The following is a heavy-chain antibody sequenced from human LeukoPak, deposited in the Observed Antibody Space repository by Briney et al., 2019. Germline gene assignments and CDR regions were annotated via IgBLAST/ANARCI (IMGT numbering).Heavy chain of an antibody. D-gene: IGHD3-10*01. Sequence: GESLRLSCAASGFSLSNYWMTWVRQSPGKGLEWVAIINPDGSGKYSVDSVKGRFTISRDNAKNSLYLQMSSLRAEDTAVYYCARGGHRQKEFWGQGTLVTVSS. CDR1: GFSLSNYW. CDR2: INPDGSGK. CDR3: ARGGHRQKEF. V-gene: IGHV3-7*01. J-gene: IGHJ4*02.